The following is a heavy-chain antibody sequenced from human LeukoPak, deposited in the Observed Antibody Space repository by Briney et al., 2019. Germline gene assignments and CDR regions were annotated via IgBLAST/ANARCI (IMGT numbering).Heavy chain of an antibody. CDR3: ARERSGYYYDSSGNPPSY. V-gene: IGHV1-46*01. J-gene: IGHJ4*02. CDR1: GYTFTSYY. D-gene: IGHD3-22*01. CDR2: INPSGGST. Sequence: ASVKVSCKASGYTFTSYYMHWVRQAPGQGLEWMGIINPSGGSTGYAQKFQGRVTMTRDTSTSTVYMELSSLRSEDTAVYYCARERSGYYYDSSGNPPSYWGQGTLVTVSS.